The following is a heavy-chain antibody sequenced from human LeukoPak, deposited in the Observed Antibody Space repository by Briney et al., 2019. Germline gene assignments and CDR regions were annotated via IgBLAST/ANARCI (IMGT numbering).Heavy chain of an antibody. Sequence: SGTLSLTCAVSGGSISSSNWWSWVRQPPGKGLEWIGEIYHSGSTNYNPSLKSRVTISADKSKNQFSLKLSSVTAADTAVYYCARDIVGATGFDYWGQGTLVTVSS. CDR2: IYHSGST. D-gene: IGHD1-26*01. J-gene: IGHJ4*02. V-gene: IGHV4-4*02. CDR3: ARDIVGATGFDY. CDR1: GGSISSSNW.